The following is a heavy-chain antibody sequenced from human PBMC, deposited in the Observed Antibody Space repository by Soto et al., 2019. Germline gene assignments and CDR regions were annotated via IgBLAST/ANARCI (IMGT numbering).Heavy chain of an antibody. D-gene: IGHD3-22*01. CDR3: AREQYYYDSSGQPVDY. J-gene: IGHJ4*02. CDR1: GFTFSNFG. CDR2: ISYAGSNK. V-gene: IGHV3-30*19. Sequence: PGGSLRLSCEASGFTFSNFGMNWVRQAPGKGLEWVAVISYAGSNKYYEDSVKGRFTISRDNSKNTLYLQMTSLRAEDTAVYYWAREQYYYDSSGQPVDYWGQGVLVTVSS.